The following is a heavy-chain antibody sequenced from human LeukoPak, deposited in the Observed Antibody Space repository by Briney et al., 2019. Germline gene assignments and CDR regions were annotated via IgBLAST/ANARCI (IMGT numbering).Heavy chain of an antibody. CDR1: GGSISNGGYS. CDR3: ARYSSSSPFDY. V-gene: IGHV4-30-2*03. J-gene: IGHJ4*02. D-gene: IGHD6-6*01. Sequence: SETLSLTCAVSGGSISNGGYSWSWIRQPPGKGLEWIGSIYYSGSTYYNPSLKSRVTISVDTSKNQFSLKLSSVTAADTAVYYCARYSSSSPFDYWGQGTLVTVSS. CDR2: IYYSGST.